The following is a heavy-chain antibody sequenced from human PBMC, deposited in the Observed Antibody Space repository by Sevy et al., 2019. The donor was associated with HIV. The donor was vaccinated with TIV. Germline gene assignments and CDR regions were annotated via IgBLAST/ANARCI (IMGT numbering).Heavy chain of an antibody. CDR1: GFTFSSHW. CDR2: IKQDGSDK. D-gene: IGHD6-13*01. Sequence: GGSLRLSCSTSGFTFSSHWMSWVRQAPGKGLEWVANIKQDGSDKYYVDSVKGRFTISRDNAKNSLSLQMNSLRAEDTAVYYCARETGGIGMDVWGQGTTVTVSS. CDR3: ARETGGIGMDV. V-gene: IGHV3-7*01. J-gene: IGHJ6*02.